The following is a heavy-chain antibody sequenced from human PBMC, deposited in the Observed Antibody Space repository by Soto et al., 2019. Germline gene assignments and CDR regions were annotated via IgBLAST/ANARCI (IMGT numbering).Heavy chain of an antibody. J-gene: IGHJ6*02. D-gene: IGHD2-15*01. CDR2: ISFDGANE. V-gene: IGHV3-30-3*01. CDR3: ARPIPRWSYHYGMDV. Sequence: QLVESGGRGVQPGRSLRLSCEASEFTFSSYAMHWVRQAPGRGLEWVALISFDGANEYYADSVKGRFIISRDNSKSMVYLQMNRLRPDDTAIYYCARPIPRWSYHYGMDVWGQGTTVTVSS. CDR1: EFTFSSYA.